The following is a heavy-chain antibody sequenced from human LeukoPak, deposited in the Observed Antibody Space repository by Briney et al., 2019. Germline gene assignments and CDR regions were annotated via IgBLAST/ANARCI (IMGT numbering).Heavy chain of an antibody. D-gene: IGHD3-3*01. CDR1: GFTFSSYA. CDR2: ISGSGGST. V-gene: IGHV3-23*01. CDR3: AKDITIFGVAITGPY. Sequence: PGGSLRLSCAASGFTFSSYAMSWVRQAPGKGLEWVSAISGSGGSTYYADSVKGRFTISRDNSKNTLYLQMNSLRAEDTAVYYCAKDITIFGVAITGPYWGQGTLVTVSS. J-gene: IGHJ4*02.